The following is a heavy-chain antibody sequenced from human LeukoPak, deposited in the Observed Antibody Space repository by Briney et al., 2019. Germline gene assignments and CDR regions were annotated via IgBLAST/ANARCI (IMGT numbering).Heavy chain of an antibody. CDR1: GYTLTELS. Sequence: ASVKVSCKVSGYTLTELSMHWVRQAPGKGLEWMGGFDPKDGETIYAQKFQGRVTMTEDTSTDTAYMELSSLRSEDTAVYYCATKTYYYDSSGYFSLPDYWGQGTLVTVSS. D-gene: IGHD3-22*01. V-gene: IGHV1-24*01. J-gene: IGHJ4*02. CDR2: FDPKDGET. CDR3: ATKTYYYDSSGYFSLPDY.